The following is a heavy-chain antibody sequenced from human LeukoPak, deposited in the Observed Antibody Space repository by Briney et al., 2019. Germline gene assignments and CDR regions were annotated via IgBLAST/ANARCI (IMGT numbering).Heavy chain of an antibody. Sequence: SVKVSCKASGGTFSSYAISWVRQAPGQGLEWMGGIIPIFGSTNYAQKFQGRVTITADESTSTAYMELSSLRSEDTAVYYCAKPITIFPRSPLDYWGQGTLVTVSS. CDR2: IIPIFGST. CDR1: GGTFSSYA. D-gene: IGHD3-3*01. J-gene: IGHJ4*02. V-gene: IGHV1-69*13. CDR3: AKPITIFPRSPLDY.